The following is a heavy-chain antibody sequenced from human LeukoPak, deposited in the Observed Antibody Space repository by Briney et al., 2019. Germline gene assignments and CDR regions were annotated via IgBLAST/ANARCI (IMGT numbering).Heavy chain of an antibody. CDR2: IYYSGST. CDR3: AYYGDYGEDAFGI. J-gene: IGHJ3*02. Sequence: SETLSLTCTVSGDSISSYYWSWIRQPPGKGLEWIGYIYYSGSTNYNPSLKSRVTISVDTSKNQFSLKLSSVTAADTAVYYCAYYGDYGEDAFGIRGQGTMVTVSS. V-gene: IGHV4-59*01. CDR1: GDSISSYY. D-gene: IGHD4-17*01.